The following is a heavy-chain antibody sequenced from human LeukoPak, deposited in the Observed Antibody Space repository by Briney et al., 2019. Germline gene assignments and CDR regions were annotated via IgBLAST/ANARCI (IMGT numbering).Heavy chain of an antibody. CDR2: MNPNSGNT. D-gene: IGHD6-13*01. Sequence: ASVKVSYKASGYTFTSYDINWVRQATGQGLEWMGWMNPNSGNTGYAQKFQGRVTITRNTSISTAYMELSSLRSEDTAVYYCARAPSRRRKIAAAGPNFDYWGQGTLVTVSS. J-gene: IGHJ4*02. V-gene: IGHV1-8*03. CDR3: ARAPSRRRKIAAAGPNFDY. CDR1: GYTFTSYD.